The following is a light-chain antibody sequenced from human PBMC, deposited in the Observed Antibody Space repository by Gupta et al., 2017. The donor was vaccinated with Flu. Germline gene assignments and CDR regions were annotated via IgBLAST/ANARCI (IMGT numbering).Light chain of an antibody. V-gene: IGLV2-23*01. J-gene: IGLJ2*01. CDR2: EGS. CDR1: NSAVGSDNL. Sequence: TTISCTGTNSAVGSDNLVSWYQHHPGKVPKLMIYEGSKRPSGVSTRFSGSKSGNTASLTISGRQADDEADYYCCAYVDNNTPLFGGGTKLTVL. CDR3: CAYVDNNTPL.